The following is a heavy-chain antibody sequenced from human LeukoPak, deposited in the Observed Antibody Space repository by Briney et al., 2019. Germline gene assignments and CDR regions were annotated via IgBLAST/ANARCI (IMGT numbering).Heavy chain of an antibody. CDR2: IKQHGSEK. CDR3: ARDFWFGYYYYYGMDV. V-gene: IGHV3-7*01. J-gene: IGHJ6*02. D-gene: IGHD3-10*01. CDR1: GFTFSGYW. Sequence: QTGGSLRLSCAASGFTFSGYWMSWVRQAPGKGLEWVANIKQHGSEKSYVDSVKGRFTISRDNAKNSLYLQMNSLRAEDTAVYYCARDFWFGYYYYYGMDVWGQGTTVTVSS.